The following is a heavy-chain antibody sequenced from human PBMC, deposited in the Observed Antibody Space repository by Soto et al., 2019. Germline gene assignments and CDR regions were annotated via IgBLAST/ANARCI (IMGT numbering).Heavy chain of an antibody. V-gene: IGHV3-30-3*01. CDR3: ARDEGSGYSYGPYYYYYYGMDV. CDR1: GFTFSSYA. Sequence: QVQLVESGGGVVQPGRSLRLSCAASGFTFSSYAMHWVRQAPGKGLEWVAVISYDGSNKYYADSVKGRFTISRDNSKNTLYLQMNSLRAEDTAVYYCARDEGSGYSYGPYYYYYYGMDVWGQGTTVTVSS. D-gene: IGHD5-18*01. CDR2: ISYDGSNK. J-gene: IGHJ6*02.